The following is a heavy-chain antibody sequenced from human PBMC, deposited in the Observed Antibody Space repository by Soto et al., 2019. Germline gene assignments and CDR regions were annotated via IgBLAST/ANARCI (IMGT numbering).Heavy chain of an antibody. CDR1: GGSISSGDYY. V-gene: IGHV4-30-4*01. CDR3: ASALFGHYFDY. D-gene: IGHD3-10*01. J-gene: IGHJ4*02. CDR2: IYYSGST. Sequence: PSETLSLTCTVSGGSISSGDYYWSWIRQPPGKGLEWIGYIYYSGSTYYSPSLKSRVTLSVDTSKNQFSLKLSSVTAADTAVYYCASALFGHYFDYWGQGTLVTVSS.